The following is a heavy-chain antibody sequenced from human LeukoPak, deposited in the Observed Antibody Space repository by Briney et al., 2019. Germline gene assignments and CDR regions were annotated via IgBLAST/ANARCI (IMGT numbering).Heavy chain of an antibody. V-gene: IGHV4-4*07. CDR3: ARELDP. J-gene: IGHJ5*02. Sequence: SETLSLTCTVSGGFISGYYWSWFRQAAGKGLEWIGRINASGSANYNPSLKSRVTMSVDTSKNQFSLKVNSLTAADTAVYYCARELDPWGQGTLVTVSS. CDR1: GGFISGYY. CDR2: INASGSA.